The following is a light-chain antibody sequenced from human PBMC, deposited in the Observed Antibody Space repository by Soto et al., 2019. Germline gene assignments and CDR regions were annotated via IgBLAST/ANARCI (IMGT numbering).Light chain of an antibody. CDR2: ATS. V-gene: IGKV1-39*01. J-gene: IGKJ1*01. CDR3: HQTYSTQWT. Sequence: DIQMTQSPSSLSASLGDRVTITCRASQNIDNYLNWYQHKPGKAPKLLIYATSTLQSGVPSRFSGSGSGTEFTLTTSSLQPEDFATYYCHQTYSTQWTFGQGTKVDIK. CDR1: QNIDNY.